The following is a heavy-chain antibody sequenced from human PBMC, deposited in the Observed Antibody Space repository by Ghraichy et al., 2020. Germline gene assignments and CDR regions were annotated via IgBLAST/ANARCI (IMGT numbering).Heavy chain of an antibody. D-gene: IGHD3-16*01. CDR3: ARGRAYEACDY. Sequence: GGSLRLSCAASGFTFSDYWMHWVRQAPGKGLVWVSRINTDGSSSSSADYVQGRFTISRDNAKNTLYLQMNSLRAEDTAVYYCARGRAYEACDYWGQGTLVTVSS. CDR2: INTDGSSS. CDR1: GFTFSDYW. J-gene: IGHJ4*02. V-gene: IGHV3-74*01.